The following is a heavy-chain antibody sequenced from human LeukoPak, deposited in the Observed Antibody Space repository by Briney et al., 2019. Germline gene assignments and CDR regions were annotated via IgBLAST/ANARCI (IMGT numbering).Heavy chain of an antibody. J-gene: IGHJ4*02. CDR3: AKLPDCANDACTEGDY. CDR1: GFTFSSYE. Sequence: PGGSLRLSCAASGFTFSSYEMNWVRQAPGKGLEWVSYINNGGTSIDYADSVKGRFTISRDNSRNTLYLQMDSLRADDTAVYYCAKLPDCANDACTEGDYWGQGTLVTVSS. V-gene: IGHV3-48*03. D-gene: IGHD2-8*01. CDR2: INNGGTSI.